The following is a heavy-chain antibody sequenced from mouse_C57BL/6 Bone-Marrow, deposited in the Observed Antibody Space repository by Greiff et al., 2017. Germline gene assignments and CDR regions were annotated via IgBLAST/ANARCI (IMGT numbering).Heavy chain of an antibody. J-gene: IGHJ1*03. D-gene: IGHD2-2*01. Sequence: LVKPGPSVKISCKASGFTFTDYYMHWVKQSHGKSLEWIGLVYPYNGGTSYNQKFKGKATLTVDTSSSTAYMELNSLTSEDSAVYYCAREDRWLPFWYFDVWGTGTTVTVSS. V-gene: IGHV1-36*01. CDR2: VYPYNGGT. CDR3: AREDRWLPFWYFDV. CDR1: GFTFTDYY.